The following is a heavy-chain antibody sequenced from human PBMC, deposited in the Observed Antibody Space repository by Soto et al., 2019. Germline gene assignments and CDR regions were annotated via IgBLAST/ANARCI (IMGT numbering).Heavy chain of an antibody. J-gene: IGHJ3*02. V-gene: IGHV1-69*06. CDR3: ARRWLQQRAFDI. CDR1: GGTFSSYA. CDR2: IIPIFCTA. Sequence: QVQLVQSGAEVKKPGSSVKVSCKASGGTFSSYAISWVRQAPGQGLVWMGGIIPIFCTANYAQKLQGRVTITADKSTSTAYMELSSLRSEDTAVYYCARRWLQQRAFDIWGQGTMVTVSS. D-gene: IGHD5-12*01.